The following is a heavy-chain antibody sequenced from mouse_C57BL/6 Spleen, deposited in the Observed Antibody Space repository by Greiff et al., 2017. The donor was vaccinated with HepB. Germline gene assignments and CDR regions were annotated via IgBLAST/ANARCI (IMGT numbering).Heavy chain of an antibody. D-gene: IGHD1-1*01. V-gene: IGHV5-17*01. CDR3: ARPITTVGFAY. J-gene: IGHJ3*01. CDR2: ISSGSSTI. CDR1: GFTFSDYG. Sequence: EVKLMESGGGLVKPGGSLKLSCAASGFTFSDYGMHWVRQAPEKGLEWVAYISSGSSTIYYADTVKGRFTISRDNAKNTLFLQMTSLRSEDTAMYYCARPITTVGFAYWGQGTLVTVAA.